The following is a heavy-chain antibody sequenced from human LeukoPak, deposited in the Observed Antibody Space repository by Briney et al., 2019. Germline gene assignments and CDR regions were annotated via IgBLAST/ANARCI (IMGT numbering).Heavy chain of an antibody. CDR2: ISWNSGSI. J-gene: IGHJ4*02. CDR1: GFTFDDYA. D-gene: IGHD6-13*01. CDR3: AKDLPSSSWYFGPAFDY. V-gene: IGHV3-9*03. Sequence: GGSLRLSCAASGFTFDDYAMHWVRQAPGKGLEWVSGISWNSGSIGYADSVKGRFTISRDNAKNSLYLQMNSLRAEDMALYYCAKDLPSSSWYFGPAFDYWGQGTLVTVSS.